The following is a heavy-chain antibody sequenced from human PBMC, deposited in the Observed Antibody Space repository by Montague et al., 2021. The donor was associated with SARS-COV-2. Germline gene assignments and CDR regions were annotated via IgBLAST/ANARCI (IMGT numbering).Heavy chain of an antibody. CDR2: TYYGSSWNT. Sequence: CAISGDSVSRNNPAWNWIRQSPSRGLEWLGRTYYGSSWNTDYAVGGKSRITISPDTSKNQFSLHLNSVTPEDTAVYYCARGWNYASDIWGQGTMVTVSS. D-gene: IGHD1-7*01. J-gene: IGHJ3*02. V-gene: IGHV6-1*01. CDR3: ARGWNYASDI. CDR1: GDSVSRNNPA.